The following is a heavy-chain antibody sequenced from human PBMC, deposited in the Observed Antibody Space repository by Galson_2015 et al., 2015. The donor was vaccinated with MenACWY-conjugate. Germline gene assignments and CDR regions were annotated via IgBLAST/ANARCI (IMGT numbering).Heavy chain of an antibody. Sequence: SLRLSCAASGFAFSNYWMSWVRQAPGQGLEWVSNINQSGSETYYVDSVKGRFTISRDNAINSVYLQLNSLKVEDTAVFYCARGPFVVVDDWGQGTLVTVSS. V-gene: IGHV3-7*01. CDR1: GFAFSNYW. CDR3: ARGPFVVVDD. D-gene: IGHD3-16*01. J-gene: IGHJ4*02. CDR2: INQSGSET.